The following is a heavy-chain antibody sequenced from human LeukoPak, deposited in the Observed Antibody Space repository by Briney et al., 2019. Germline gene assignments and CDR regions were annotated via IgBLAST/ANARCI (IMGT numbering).Heavy chain of an antibody. CDR1: GGSISSSSHY. CDR3: ATTPREYSSTWYYFDY. D-gene: IGHD6-13*01. CDR2: IYCSGST. J-gene: IGHJ4*02. V-gene: IGHV4-39*01. Sequence: PSETLSLNCTVSGGSISSSSHYWGWIRQPPGKGLEWIGSIYCSGSTYYIPSLKSRVTISVDTSKNQFSLKLSSVTAADTAVYYCATTPREYSSTWYYFDYWGQGILVTVSS.